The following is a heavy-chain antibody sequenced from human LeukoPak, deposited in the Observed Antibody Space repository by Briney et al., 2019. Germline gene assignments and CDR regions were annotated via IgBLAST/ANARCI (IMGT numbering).Heavy chain of an antibody. V-gene: IGHV3-23*01. D-gene: IGHD2-15*01. CDR1: GFTFSNYA. CDR2: INANGGST. Sequence: PGGSLRLSCAASGFTFSNYAMNWVRQAPGKGLEWVSSINANGGSTYYADSVKSRFTISRDNSKNTLYLQMNSLRAVDTAVYYCAKGPLAALGDYWGQGTLVTVSS. J-gene: IGHJ4*02. CDR3: AKGPLAALGDY.